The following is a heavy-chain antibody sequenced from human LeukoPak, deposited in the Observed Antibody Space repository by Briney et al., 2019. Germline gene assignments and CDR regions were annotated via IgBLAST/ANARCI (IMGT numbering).Heavy chain of an antibody. V-gene: IGHV1-69*13. CDR2: IIPIFGTA. Sequence: GASVKVSCKASGYTFTSYGISWVRQAPGQGLEWMGGIIPIFGTANYAQKFQGRVTITADESTSTAYMELSSLRSEDTAVYYCARDGSSSWRYNWFDPWGQGTLVTVSS. CDR3: ARDGSSSWRYNWFDP. J-gene: IGHJ5*02. CDR1: GYTFTSYG. D-gene: IGHD6-13*01.